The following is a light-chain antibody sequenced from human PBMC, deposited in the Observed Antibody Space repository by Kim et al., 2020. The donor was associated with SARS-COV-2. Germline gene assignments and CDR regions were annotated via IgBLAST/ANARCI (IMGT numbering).Light chain of an antibody. Sequence: DIQMTQSPSTLSASVGDRVTITSRASQSISTWLAWYQQKPGKAPKLLIYKASSLESGVPSRFSGSGSGTDFTLTVSSLQPDDFATYYCQQYNSYPWTFGQGTKVDIK. CDR1: QSISTW. CDR2: KAS. CDR3: QQYNSYPWT. J-gene: IGKJ1*01. V-gene: IGKV1-5*03.